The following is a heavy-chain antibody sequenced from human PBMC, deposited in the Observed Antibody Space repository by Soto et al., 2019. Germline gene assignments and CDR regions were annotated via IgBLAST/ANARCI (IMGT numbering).Heavy chain of an antibody. J-gene: IGHJ6*03. Sequence: GGSLRLSCEASGFTCSNSDWMHWVRQAPGKGLVWVSRINTDGSSTSYADSVKGRFIISRDNAKKTVYLQMNSLGPDDTAVYYCARDPRYYYYMDVWGKGTTVTVSS. D-gene: IGHD6-6*01. CDR2: INTDGSST. CDR3: ARDPRYYYYMDV. V-gene: IGHV3-74*01. CDR1: GFTCSNSDW.